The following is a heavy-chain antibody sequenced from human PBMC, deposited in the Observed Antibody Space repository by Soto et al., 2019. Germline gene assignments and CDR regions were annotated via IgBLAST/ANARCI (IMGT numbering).Heavy chain of an antibody. J-gene: IGHJ6*02. V-gene: IGHV3-33*01. CDR1: GFTFGGYG. CDR2: IWYDGSNK. D-gene: IGHD5-12*01. CDR3: ARDSQAWLQDLYYYYYGMDV. Sequence: GGSLRLSCGASGFTFGGYGVHWVRQAPGKGPEWVAVIWYDGSNKYYADSVKGRFTISRDNSKNTLYLQMNSLRAEDTAVYYCARDSQAWLQDLYYYYYGMDVWGQGTTVTVSS.